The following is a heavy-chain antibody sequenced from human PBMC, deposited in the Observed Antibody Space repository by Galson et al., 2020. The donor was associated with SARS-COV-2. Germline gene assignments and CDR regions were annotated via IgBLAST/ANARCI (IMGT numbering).Heavy chain of an antibody. Sequence: SVKVSCKASGGTFSSYAISWVRQAPGQGLEWMGGIIPIFGTANYAQKFQGRVTITADESTSTAYMELSSLRSEDTAVYYCAMARFGELQNYDYWGQGTLVTVSS. CDR2: IIPIFGTA. D-gene: IGHD3-10*01. V-gene: IGHV1-69*13. J-gene: IGHJ4*02. CDR1: GGTFSSYA. CDR3: AMARFGELQNYDY.